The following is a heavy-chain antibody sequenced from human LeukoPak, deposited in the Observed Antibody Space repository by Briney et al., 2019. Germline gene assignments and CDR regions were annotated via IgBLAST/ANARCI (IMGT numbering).Heavy chain of an antibody. Sequence: GGSLRLSCTASGFTVSNNYMSWVRQAPGKGLECVSITYSDGSTDYADSVKGRFTISRDNSKNTLYLRMNSLRVEDTAVYYCARASGGYGGDASDIWGQGTMVTVSS. CDR1: GFTVSNNY. CDR2: TYSDGST. V-gene: IGHV3-53*01. D-gene: IGHD4-23*01. CDR3: ARASGGYGGDASDI. J-gene: IGHJ3*02.